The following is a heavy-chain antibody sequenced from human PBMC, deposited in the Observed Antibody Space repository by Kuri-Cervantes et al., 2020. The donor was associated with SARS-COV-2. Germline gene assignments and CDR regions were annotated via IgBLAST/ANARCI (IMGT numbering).Heavy chain of an antibody. CDR3: ARDIPKITLILIAIFKDSYAMDV. J-gene: IGHJ6*02. V-gene: IGHV3-49*04. Sequence: GESLKISCTASGFTFGDYTMSWVRQAPGKGLEWVGFIRSKAYGGTTEYAASVKGRFTISRDDSKSITYLQMNSLRPEDTAVYYCARDIPKITLILIAIFKDSYAMDVWGQGTTVTVSS. CDR1: GFTFGDYT. D-gene: IGHD3-22*01. CDR2: IRSKAYGGTT.